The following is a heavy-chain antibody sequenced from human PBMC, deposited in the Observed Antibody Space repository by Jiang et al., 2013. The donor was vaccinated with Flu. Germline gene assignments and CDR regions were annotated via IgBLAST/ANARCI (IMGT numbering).Heavy chain of an antibody. CDR2: IYYSGST. J-gene: IGHJ5*02. CDR3: ARRLQQLPENWFDP. CDR1: GGSISSSSYY. V-gene: IGHV4-39*07. Sequence: GLVKPSETLSLTCTVSGGSISSSSYYWGWIRQPPGKGLGWIGSIYYSGSTYYNPSLKSRVTISVDTSKNQFSLKLSSVTAADTAVYYCARRLQQLPENWFDPWGQGTLVTVSS. D-gene: IGHD6-13*01.